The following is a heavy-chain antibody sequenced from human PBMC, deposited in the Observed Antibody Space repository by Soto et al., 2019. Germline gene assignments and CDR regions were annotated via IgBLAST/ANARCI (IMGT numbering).Heavy chain of an antibody. Sequence: QLQLQESGSGRVKPSQTLSLTCAVSGGSISSGGYSWSWIRQPPGKGLEWIGYIYHSGSTYYNPSLKSRVTISVDRSKSQFSLKLSSVTAAATAVYYCAAGGGLPRYYWGQGTLVTVSS. D-gene: IGHD5-12*01. CDR2: IYHSGST. CDR3: AAGGGLPRYY. CDR1: GGSISSGGYS. J-gene: IGHJ4*02. V-gene: IGHV4-30-2*01.